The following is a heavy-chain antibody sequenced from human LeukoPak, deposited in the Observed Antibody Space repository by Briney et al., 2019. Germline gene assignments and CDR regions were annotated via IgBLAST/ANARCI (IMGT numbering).Heavy chain of an antibody. J-gene: IGHJ4*02. V-gene: IGHV3-7*01. Sequence: GGSLRLSCAASGFTFSSYWMSWVRQAPGKGLEWVANMKYDGSEKYHVDSVKGRFTISRDNAKNSLYLQMNSLRAEDTAVYYCARDIEAAGLFLDYWGRGTLVTVSS. D-gene: IGHD6-13*01. CDR2: MKYDGSEK. CDR3: ARDIEAAGLFLDY. CDR1: GFTFSSYW.